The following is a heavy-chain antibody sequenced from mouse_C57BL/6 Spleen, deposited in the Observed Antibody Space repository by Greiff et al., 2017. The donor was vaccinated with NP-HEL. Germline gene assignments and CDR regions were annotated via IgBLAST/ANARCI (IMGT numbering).Heavy chain of an antibody. CDR3: ARDTSTVVATDWYFDV. V-gene: IGHV5-4*01. Sequence: EVKLMESGGGLVKPGGSLKLSCAASGFTFSSYAMSWVRQTPEKRLEWVATISDGGSYTYYPDNVKGRFTISRDNAKNNLYLQMSHLKSEDTAMYYCARDTSTVVATDWYFDVWGTRTTVTVSS. D-gene: IGHD1-1*01. J-gene: IGHJ1*03. CDR1: GFTFSSYA. CDR2: ISDGGSYT.